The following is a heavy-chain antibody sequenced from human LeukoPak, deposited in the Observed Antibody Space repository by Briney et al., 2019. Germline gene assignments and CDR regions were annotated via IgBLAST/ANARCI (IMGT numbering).Heavy chain of an antibody. D-gene: IGHD4-17*01. J-gene: IGHJ6*02. CDR3: ARAQATVPLGGMDV. V-gene: IGHV3-30-3*01. CDR1: GFTFSSYA. Sequence: GGSLRLSCAASGFTFSSYAMHWVRQAPGKGLEWVAVISYDGSNKYYADSVKGRFTISRDNSKNTLYLQMNSLRAEDTAVYYCARAQATVPLGGMDVWGQGTTVTVSS. CDR2: ISYDGSNK.